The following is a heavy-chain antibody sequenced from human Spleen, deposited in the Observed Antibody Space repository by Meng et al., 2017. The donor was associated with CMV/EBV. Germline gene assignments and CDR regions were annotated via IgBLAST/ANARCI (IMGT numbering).Heavy chain of an antibody. D-gene: IGHD5-12*01. J-gene: IGHJ4*02. CDR3: ARGPRGGYHYSEY. Sequence: QVQMVQSGSELKKPGASVKVSCKASGYTFTNYAMNWVQQAPGQGLEWMGWINPNPGNPTYAQGFTGRFVFSLDTSVSTAYLQISSLKAEDTAVYYCARGPRGGYHYSEYWGQGTLVTVSS. CDR2: INPNPGNP. V-gene: IGHV7-4-1*02. CDR1: GYTFTNYA.